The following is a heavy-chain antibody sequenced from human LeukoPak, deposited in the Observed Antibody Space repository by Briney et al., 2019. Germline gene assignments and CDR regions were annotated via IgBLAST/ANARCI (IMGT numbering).Heavy chain of an antibody. CDR1: GFTFDDYG. CDR2: INWNGGST. V-gene: IGHV3-20*04. CDR3: AKGNPKWERTVYFDY. D-gene: IGHD1-26*01. Sequence: SGGSLRLSCAASGFTFDDYGMSWVRQAPGKGLEWVSGINWNGGSTGYADSVKGRFTISRDNAKNSLYLQMNSLRAEDTAVYYCAKGNPKWERTVYFDYWGQGTLVTVSS. J-gene: IGHJ4*02.